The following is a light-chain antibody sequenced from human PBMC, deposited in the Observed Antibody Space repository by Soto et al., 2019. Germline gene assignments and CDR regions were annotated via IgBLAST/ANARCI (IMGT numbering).Light chain of an antibody. J-gene: IGKJ5*01. V-gene: IGKV1-39*01. CDR2: GAS. CDR3: QQSYTNSIT. Sequence: DIQMTQSPSSLSASVGDRVTITCQASQDISNYLNWYQQQTGKAPKLLIYGASTLQGGVPSRFSGRGSRTDCTLTISRLQTEDVETYSCQQSYTNSITFGQGTRLEIK. CDR1: QDISNY.